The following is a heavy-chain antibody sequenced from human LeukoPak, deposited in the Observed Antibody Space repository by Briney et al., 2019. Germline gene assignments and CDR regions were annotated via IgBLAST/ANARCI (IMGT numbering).Heavy chain of an antibody. J-gene: IGHJ4*02. D-gene: IGHD5-24*01. CDR3: ARRTVRDGPFDY. Sequence: SETLSLTCTVSGGSIISYYWSWIRQPPGKGLEWIGYIYTSGSTNYNPSLKSRVTISVDTSKNQFSLKLSSVTAADTAVYYCARRTVRDGPFDYWGQGTLVTVSS. CDR2: IYTSGST. V-gene: IGHV4-4*09. CDR1: GGSIISYY.